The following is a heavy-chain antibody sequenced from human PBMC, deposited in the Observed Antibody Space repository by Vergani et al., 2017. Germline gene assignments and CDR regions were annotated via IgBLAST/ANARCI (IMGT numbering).Heavy chain of an antibody. CDR3: AREYCTGGSCAYNSFDI. D-gene: IGHD2-15*01. Sequence: AQLVESGGGVVQPGRSLRLSCAASGFIFSTYAMHWVRQAPGKGLEWVAVISYDGSNKYYTDSVKGRFTISIDNFKNTLYLQVNSLKAEDTAVYYCAREYCTGGSCAYNSFDIWGQGTMVTVSS. CDR2: ISYDGSNK. J-gene: IGHJ3*02. V-gene: IGHV3-30-3*01. CDR1: GFIFSTYA.